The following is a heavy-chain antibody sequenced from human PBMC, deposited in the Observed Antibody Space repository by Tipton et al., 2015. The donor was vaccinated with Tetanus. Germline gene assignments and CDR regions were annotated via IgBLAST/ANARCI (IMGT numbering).Heavy chain of an antibody. CDR3: VTVNFPNYYHYGMDV. J-gene: IGHJ6*02. CDR1: GGSIRSGSYQ. CDR2: TSPSGRT. V-gene: IGHV4-61*01. D-gene: IGHD1-1*01. Sequence: TLSLTCTVSGGSIRSGSYQWNWIRQPPGKGLEWLAYTSPSGRTNSNYSLKSRITISQDMSQNQFSLRLASVTAADTAMYYCVTVNFPNYYHYGMDVWGQGTTVTVSS.